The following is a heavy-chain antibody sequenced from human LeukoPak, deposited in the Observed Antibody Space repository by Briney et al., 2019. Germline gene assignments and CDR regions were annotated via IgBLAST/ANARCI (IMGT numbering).Heavy chain of an antibody. CDR1: GFTFSSYS. CDR3: ARDATEYYYDSSGYYPDY. CDR2: ISSSSSTI. D-gene: IGHD3-22*01. J-gene: IGHJ4*02. V-gene: IGHV3-48*04. Sequence: PGGSLRLSCAASGFTFSSYSMNWVRQAPGKGLEWVSYISSSSSTIYYADSVKSRFTISRDNAKNSLYLQMNSLRAEDTAVYYCARDATEYYYDSSGYYPDYWGQGTLVTVSS.